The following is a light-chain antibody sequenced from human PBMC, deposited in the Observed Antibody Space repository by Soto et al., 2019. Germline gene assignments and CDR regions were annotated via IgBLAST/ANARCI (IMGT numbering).Light chain of an antibody. CDR3: QQYITYSWT. Sequence: DIQMTQSPSTLSASVGDRVTITCRASQSISNSLAWYQQKPGEAPKFLIYKASSLESGVPSRFNGSGSGTEFTLTISSLQPDDFATYYCQQYITYSWTFGQGTKVEIK. V-gene: IGKV1-5*03. J-gene: IGKJ1*01. CDR2: KAS. CDR1: QSISNS.